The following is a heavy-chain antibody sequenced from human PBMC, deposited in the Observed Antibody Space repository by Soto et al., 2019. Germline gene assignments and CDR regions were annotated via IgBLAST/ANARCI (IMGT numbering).Heavy chain of an antibody. J-gene: IGHJ5*02. CDR2: IYYSGST. D-gene: IGHD6-13*01. CDR1: GGSVSSSSFH. Sequence: QLQLQESGPGLVKPSETLSLTCTVSGGSVSSSSFHWGWIRQPPGKGLEWIGSIYYSGSTYYSPSLKSRVTISVETSKNQFSLKLSSVTAADKAVYYCARRERAAGTDWWFDPWGQGTLVTVSS. V-gene: IGHV4-39*01. CDR3: ARRERAAGTDWWFDP.